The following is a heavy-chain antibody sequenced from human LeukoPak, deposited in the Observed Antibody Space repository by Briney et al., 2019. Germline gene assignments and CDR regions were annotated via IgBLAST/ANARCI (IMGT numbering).Heavy chain of an antibody. V-gene: IGHV3-53*01. D-gene: IGHD2-2*01. J-gene: IGHJ6*01. CDR2: IYSGGST. CDR1: GFTVSSNY. CDR3: ARDSTSEGYYYYGMDV. Sequence: TGGSLRLSCAASGFTVSSNYMSWVRQAPGKGLDWVSVIYSGGSTYYADSVKGRFTISRDNSKNTLYLQMNSLRAEDTAVYYCARDSTSEGYYYYGMDVWGQGTTVTVSS.